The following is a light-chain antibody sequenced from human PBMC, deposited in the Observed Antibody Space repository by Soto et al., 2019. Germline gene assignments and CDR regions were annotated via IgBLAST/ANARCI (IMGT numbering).Light chain of an antibody. CDR1: TSNIGANYD. V-gene: IGLV1-40*01. CDR3: QSFDTTLDGVV. J-gene: IGLJ2*01. CDR2: GNT. Sequence: QSALTQPPSVSGAPGQRVTISCTGSTSNIGANYDVHWYQQLPETAPRLLIYGNTNRPSGVPDRFSGSRSGTSASLAITGLQAEDEADYYCQSFDTTLDGVVFGGGTKLTVL.